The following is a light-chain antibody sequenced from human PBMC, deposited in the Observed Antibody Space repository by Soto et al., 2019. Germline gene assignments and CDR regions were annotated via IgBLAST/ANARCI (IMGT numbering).Light chain of an antibody. CDR1: DSDVGGYNY. Sequence: QSALTQPASVSGSPGQSITISCTGKDSDVGGYNYVSWYQQHPGKAPKLMISEVTNRPSGVSNRFSGSKSGNTASLTISGLQAADEADYYCSSYSGSNTHVLFGGGTKLTVL. J-gene: IGLJ2*01. CDR2: EVT. CDR3: SSYSGSNTHVL. V-gene: IGLV2-14*01.